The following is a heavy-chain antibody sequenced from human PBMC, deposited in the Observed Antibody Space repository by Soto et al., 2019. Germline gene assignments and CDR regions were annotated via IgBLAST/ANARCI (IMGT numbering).Heavy chain of an antibody. V-gene: IGHV3-9*01. CDR3: AKDIGRYDFWSGHIYYYYGMDV. Sequence: GGSLRLSCAASGFTFDDYAMHWVRQAPGKGLEWVSGISWNSGSIGYADYVKGRFTISRDNAKNSLYLQMNSLRAEDTALYYCAKDIGRYDFWSGHIYYYYGMDVWGQGTTVTVSS. CDR2: ISWNSGSI. J-gene: IGHJ6*02. D-gene: IGHD3-3*01. CDR1: GFTFDDYA.